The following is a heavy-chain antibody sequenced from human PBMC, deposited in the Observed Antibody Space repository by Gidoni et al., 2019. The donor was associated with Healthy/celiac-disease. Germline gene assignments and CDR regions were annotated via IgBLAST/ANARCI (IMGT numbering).Heavy chain of an antibody. CDR1: GVTFTVYY. CDR3: ARAGELLFSYYYGMDV. Sequence: QVQLAESAGGLVKPGGSLRLSCAAPGVTFTVYYMSWIRQAPGKGLEWVSYISSSGSTIYYADSVRGRFTISSDNAKNSLYLQMNSLRAEDTAVYYCARAGELLFSYYYGMDVWGQGTTVTVSS. CDR2: ISSSGSTI. J-gene: IGHJ6*02. V-gene: IGHV3-11*01. D-gene: IGHD1-26*01.